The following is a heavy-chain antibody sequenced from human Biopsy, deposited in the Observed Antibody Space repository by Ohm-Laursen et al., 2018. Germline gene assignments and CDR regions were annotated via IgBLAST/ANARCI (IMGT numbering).Heavy chain of an antibody. V-gene: IGHV4-59*07. CDR2: VYNGGIT. CDR1: GGSIISYY. D-gene: IGHD3-3*01. J-gene: IGHJ5*02. CDR3: ARTPRDSFWSGSYKRGLWFDP. Sequence: SDTLSLTCSVSGGSIISYYWTRIRQPPGQGLEWIGHVYNGGITNYNPSLKSRVTISKDTSKNQFSLQVNSVTAADTAVYYCARTPRDSFWSGSYKRGLWFDPWGQGTLVIVSS.